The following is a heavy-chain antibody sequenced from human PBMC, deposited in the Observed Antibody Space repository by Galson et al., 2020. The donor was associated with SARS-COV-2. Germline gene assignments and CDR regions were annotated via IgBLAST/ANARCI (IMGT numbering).Heavy chain of an antibody. J-gene: IGHJ3*02. CDR2: ISAYNGNT. V-gene: IGHV1-18*01. CDR1: GYTFTSYG. Sequence: ASVKVSCKASGYTFTSYGISWVRQAPGQGLEWMGWISAYNGNTNYAQKLKGRVTMTTDTSTSTAYMELRSLRSDDTAVYYCARVGYYYDSSGYDAFDIWGQGTMVTVSS. D-gene: IGHD3-22*01. CDR3: ARVGYYYDSSGYDAFDI.